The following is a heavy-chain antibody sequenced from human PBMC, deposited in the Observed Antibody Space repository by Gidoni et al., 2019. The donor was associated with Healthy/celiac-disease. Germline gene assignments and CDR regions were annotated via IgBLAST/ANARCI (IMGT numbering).Heavy chain of an antibody. Sequence: EVQLVESGGGLVQPGGSLRLSCAASGFTFRVNWWSWVRQAPGKGLELVANIKQDGSEKYYVDSVKGRFTISRDNAKNSLYLQMNSLRAEDTAVYYCAREPSYYYGSGSYPVHFDYWGQGTLVTVSS. CDR1: GFTFRVNW. D-gene: IGHD3-10*01. CDR3: AREPSYYYGSGSYPVHFDY. J-gene: IGHJ4*02. V-gene: IGHV3-7*01. CDR2: IKQDGSEK.